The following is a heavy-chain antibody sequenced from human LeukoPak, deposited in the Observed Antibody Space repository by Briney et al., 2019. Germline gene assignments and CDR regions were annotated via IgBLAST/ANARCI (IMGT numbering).Heavy chain of an antibody. V-gene: IGHV3-23*01. CDR1: GFTFSSSA. J-gene: IGHJ4*02. CDR2: ISNNGGYT. Sequence: GGSLRLSCAASGFTFSSSAMSWVRQAPGKGLEWVSAISNNGGYTYYADSVQGRFTISRDNSKSTLCLQMNSLRAEDTAVYYCVRDKLTGASRLDYWGQGTLLTVSS. CDR3: VRDKLTGASRLDY. D-gene: IGHD7-27*01.